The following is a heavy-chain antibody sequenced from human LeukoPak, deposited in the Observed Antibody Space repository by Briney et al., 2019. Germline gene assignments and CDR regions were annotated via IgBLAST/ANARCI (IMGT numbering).Heavy chain of an antibody. CDR2: IYYSGST. D-gene: IGHD3-3*01. CDR1: ADSFSSHY. V-gene: IGHV4-59*11. Sequence: SETLSLTCAVSADSFSSHYWSWIRQPLGKGLEWIGYIYYSGSTNYNPSLKSRVTISVDTSKNQFSLKLSSVTAADTAVYYCAGVQYYDFWSGQVWFDPWGQGTLVTVSS. CDR3: AGVQYYDFWSGQVWFDP. J-gene: IGHJ5*02.